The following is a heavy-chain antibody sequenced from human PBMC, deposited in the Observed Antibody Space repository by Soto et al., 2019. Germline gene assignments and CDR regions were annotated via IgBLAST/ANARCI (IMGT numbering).Heavy chain of an antibody. CDR1: GGTLSDYA. CDR3: ARDLPTMDV. CDR2: IRAYNGNT. V-gene: IGHV1-18*01. Sequence: ASVKVSCKASGGTLSDYAFSWVRQAPGQGLEWMGWIRAYNGNTNYAQKLQGRVTMTTDTSTSTAYMELRSLRSDDTAVYYCARDLPTMDVWGQGTTVTVSS. J-gene: IGHJ6*02.